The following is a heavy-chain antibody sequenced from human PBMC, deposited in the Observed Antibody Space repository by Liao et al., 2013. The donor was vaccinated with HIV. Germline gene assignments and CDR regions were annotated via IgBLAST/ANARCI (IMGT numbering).Heavy chain of an antibody. CDR3: AREPVGPYYFDY. CDR1: GGSFSGYS. CDR2: INDGGGT. V-gene: IGHV4-34*01. J-gene: IGHJ4*02. Sequence: QVQLQQWGAGLLKPSETLSLTCAVYGGSFSGYSWGWIRQPPGRGLEWIGEINDGGGTTYNPSLKSRVTISLDTTKSQISLNVTSVTAADTAVYFCAREPVGPYYFDYWGQGTLVTVSS.